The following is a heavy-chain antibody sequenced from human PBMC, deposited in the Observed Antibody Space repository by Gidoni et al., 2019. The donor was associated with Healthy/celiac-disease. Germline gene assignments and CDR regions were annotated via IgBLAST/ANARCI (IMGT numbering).Heavy chain of an antibody. CDR1: GGSCSGYY. V-gene: IGHV4-34*01. J-gene: IGHJ3*02. CDR3: ARDRRKPGAFDI. CDR2: INHTGST. Sequence: QVQLQQWGAGLLKPSETLSLTCAVYGGSCSGYYWSGIRQPPGKGLEWIGEINHTGSTNYNPSLKRRVTISVDTSKTQFSLKLSSVTAADTAVYYCARDRRKPGAFDIWVQGTMVTVSS.